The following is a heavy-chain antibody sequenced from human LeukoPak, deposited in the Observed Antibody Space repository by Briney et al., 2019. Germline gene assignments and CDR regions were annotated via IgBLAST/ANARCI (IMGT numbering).Heavy chain of an antibody. J-gene: IGHJ4*02. CDR1: GFTFDDYA. V-gene: IGHV3-9*01. CDR2: ISWNSGSI. Sequence: PGGSLRLSCAASGFTFDDYAMHWVRQAPGKGLEWASGISWNSGSIGYADSVKGRFTISRDNAKNSLYLQMNSLRAEDTALYYCAKDRGIAAAGNDYWGQGTLVTVSS. D-gene: IGHD6-13*01. CDR3: AKDRGIAAAGNDY.